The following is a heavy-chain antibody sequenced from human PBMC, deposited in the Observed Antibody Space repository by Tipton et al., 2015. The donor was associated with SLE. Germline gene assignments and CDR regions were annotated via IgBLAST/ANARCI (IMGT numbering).Heavy chain of an antibody. CDR3: ARGMLTWRGAIVGVDV. CDR2: ISDGGGT. V-gene: IGHV4-4*09. J-gene: IGHJ6*02. Sequence: TLSLTCTVSDGSISSDHWIWIRQPPGKGLEWLGYISDGGGTNYNPSLKSRVTISVDPAKNQFSLKLTSVTAADTAVYYCARGMLTWRGAIVGVDVWGQGTTVNVSS. CDR1: DGSISSDH. D-gene: IGHD2-8*01.